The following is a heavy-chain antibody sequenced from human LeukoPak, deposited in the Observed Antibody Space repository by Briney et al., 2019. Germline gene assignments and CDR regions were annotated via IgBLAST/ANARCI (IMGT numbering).Heavy chain of an antibody. CDR2: TYYRSKWYY. J-gene: IGHJ5*02. CDR1: GDSVSSNSAA. CDR3: ARAGGDRDGYNFWFDP. D-gene: IGHD5-24*01. V-gene: IGHV6-1*01. Sequence: SQTLSLTFAISGDSVSSNSAAWNWIRQSPSRGLEWLGRTYYRSKWYYDYAVSVESRLTINPDTSKNQFSLQLNSVTPEDTAVYYCARAGGDRDGYNFWFDPWGQGTLVTVSS.